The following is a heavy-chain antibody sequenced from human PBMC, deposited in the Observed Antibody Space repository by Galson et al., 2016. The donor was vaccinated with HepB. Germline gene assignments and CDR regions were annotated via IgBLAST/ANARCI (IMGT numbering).Heavy chain of an antibody. CDR1: GFTFSSYA. CDR2: VSGSGGST. Sequence: SLRLSCAASGFTFSSYAMSWVRQAPGKGLQWVSTVSGSGGSTYYADSVKGRFTISRDTSKNTLYLQMNSLRVEDTAVYYCAEYYYDLWSGYSNWGQGTLVTVSS. CDR3: AEYYYDLWSGYSN. J-gene: IGHJ4*02. V-gene: IGHV3-23*01. D-gene: IGHD3-3*01.